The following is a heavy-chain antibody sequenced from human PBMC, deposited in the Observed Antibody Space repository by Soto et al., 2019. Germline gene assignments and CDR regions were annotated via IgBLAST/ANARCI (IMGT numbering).Heavy chain of an antibody. CDR3: ARGRGSSSWYYYYYMDV. CDR1: GGSFSGYY. J-gene: IGHJ6*03. CDR2: INHSGST. D-gene: IGHD6-13*01. V-gene: IGHV4-34*01. Sequence: SETLSLTCAVYGGSFSGYYWSWIRQPPGEGLEWIGEINHSGSTNYNPSLKSRVTISVDTSKNQFSLKLSSVTAADTAVYYCARGRGSSSWYYYYYMDVWGKGTTVTVSS.